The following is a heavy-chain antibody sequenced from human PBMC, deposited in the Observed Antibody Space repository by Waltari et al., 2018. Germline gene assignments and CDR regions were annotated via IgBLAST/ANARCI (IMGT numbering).Heavy chain of an antibody. J-gene: IGHJ4*02. CDR3: ARDDVIPHSGQDY. V-gene: IGHV3-7*03. CDR1: GFTFSTYW. CDR2: IQENGGTK. Sequence: EVQLVESGGGLVPPGGSLRLSCAASGFTFSTYWMSWVRQAPGKGLEWVANIQENGGTKYYVDSVKGRFTISRDNAENSLYLQMNSLRAEDTAVYYCARDDVIPHSGQDYWGQGTLVTVSS. D-gene: IGHD6-25*01.